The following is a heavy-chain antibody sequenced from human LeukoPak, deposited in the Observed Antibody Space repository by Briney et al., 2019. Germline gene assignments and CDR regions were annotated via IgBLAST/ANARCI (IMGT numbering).Heavy chain of an antibody. Sequence: PSETLSLTCTVSGGSISSSSYYWGWIRQPPGKGLEWIGSIYYSGSTYYNPSLKSRVTISVDTSKNQFSLKLSSVTAADTAVYYCARDKYSSRYWFDPWGQGTLVTVSS. J-gene: IGHJ5*02. CDR2: IYYSGST. D-gene: IGHD6-19*01. CDR3: ARDKYSSRYWFDP. CDR1: GGSISSSSYY. V-gene: IGHV4-39*07.